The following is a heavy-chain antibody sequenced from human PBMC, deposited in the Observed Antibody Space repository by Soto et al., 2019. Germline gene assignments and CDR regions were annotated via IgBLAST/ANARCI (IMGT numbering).Heavy chain of an antibody. Sequence: SETLSLTCTVSGGSISSYYWTWIRQPPGKGLEWIGFIYNSGSTHYNPSLRSRVTISVDTSKNQFSLKLSSVTAADTAVYYCARLEQLRYFDWLLSGFDYWGQETLVTVS. CDR2: IYNSGST. D-gene: IGHD3-9*01. CDR1: GGSISSYY. J-gene: IGHJ4*02. CDR3: ARLEQLRYFDWLLSGFDY. V-gene: IGHV4-59*08.